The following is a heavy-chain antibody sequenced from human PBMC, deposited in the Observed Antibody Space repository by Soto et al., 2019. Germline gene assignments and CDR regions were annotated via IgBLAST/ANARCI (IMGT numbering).Heavy chain of an antibody. J-gene: IGHJ4*02. D-gene: IGHD6-19*01. V-gene: IGHV1-8*01. Sequence: QVQLVQSGAEVKKPEASVKVSCKASGYTFSSYDINWVRQATGQGLEWMGWLNPNSGDTGYAQKFQGRVTLTRNTSINTAYIELRSLTSDDTAVYYCATSGGGWYLYWGQGTLVTVSS. CDR1: GYTFSSYD. CDR2: LNPNSGDT. CDR3: ATSGGGWYLY.